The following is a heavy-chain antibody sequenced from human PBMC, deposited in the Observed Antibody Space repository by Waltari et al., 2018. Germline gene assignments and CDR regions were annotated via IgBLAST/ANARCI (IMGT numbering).Heavy chain of an antibody. CDR2: TTPTNSDT. Sequence: EVQLVQSGTEVKKPGESLKISCKGSGYSFTNYWIGWVRQMPGKGLDWRGITTPTNSDTRYSPSFQGQVTISADKSISTTYRQWSSLKASDTAMYYCARRWCSGGVCYGDYWGQGTLVTVSS. CDR1: GYSFTNYW. D-gene: IGHD2-8*02. CDR3: ARRWCSGGVCYGDY. V-gene: IGHV5-51*01. J-gene: IGHJ4*02.